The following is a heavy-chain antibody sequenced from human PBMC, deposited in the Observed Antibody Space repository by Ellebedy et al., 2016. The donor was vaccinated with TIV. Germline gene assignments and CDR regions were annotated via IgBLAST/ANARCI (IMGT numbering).Heavy chain of an antibody. J-gene: IGHJ4*02. CDR2: IYYSGST. Sequence: SETLSLTCTVSGGSISSYYWSWIRQPPGKGLEWIGYIYYSGSTYYNPSLKSRVTISVDTSKNQFSLKLSSVTAADTAVYYCARGLLDVYWGQGTLVTVSS. CDR1: GGSISSYY. CDR3: ARGLLDVY. V-gene: IGHV4-59*12.